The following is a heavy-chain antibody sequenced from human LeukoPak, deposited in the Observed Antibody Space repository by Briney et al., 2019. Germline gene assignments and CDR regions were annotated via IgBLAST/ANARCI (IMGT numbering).Heavy chain of an antibody. CDR2: INPDESST. D-gene: IGHD1-1*01. V-gene: IGHV3-74*01. CDR3: ARGGLEPVDY. J-gene: IGHJ4*02. Sequence: GGSLRLSCAASGFTFDDYGMSWVRQAPGKGLVWVSRINPDESSTSYADSVKGRFTISRDNAKNTLYLQPNSLRDDDTAVYYCARGGLEPVDYWGQGTLVTVSS. CDR1: GFTFDDYG.